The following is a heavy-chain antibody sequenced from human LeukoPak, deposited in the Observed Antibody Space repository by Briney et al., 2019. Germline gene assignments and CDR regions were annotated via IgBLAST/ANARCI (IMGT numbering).Heavy chain of an antibody. CDR3: ARDLIAYYYDSSGQRGAFDI. CDR1: GFTFSSYL. V-gene: IGHV3-74*01. Sequence: GGSLRLSSAASGFTFSSYLMHWVRQAPGKGLGWVSRISSDGSSTRYAGSVKGRFTISRANAKNTLYRQMNSLRAEDTAVYYCARDLIAYYYDSSGQRGAFDIWGQGTMVTVSS. J-gene: IGHJ3*02. D-gene: IGHD3-22*01. CDR2: ISSDGSST.